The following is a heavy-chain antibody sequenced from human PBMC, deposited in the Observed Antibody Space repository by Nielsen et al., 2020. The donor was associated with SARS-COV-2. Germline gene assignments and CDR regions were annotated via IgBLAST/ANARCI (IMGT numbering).Heavy chain of an antibody. Sequence: SETLSLTCTVSGGSISSGGSYWSWIRQHPGKGLEWIGYIYYSGSTYYNPSLKSRLTMSVDTSKTQFSLNLSTVTAADTAVYYCARATDVARNANWFDTWGQGTQVTVSS. J-gene: IGHJ5*02. CDR1: GGSISSGGSY. CDR3: ARATDVARNANWFDT. V-gene: IGHV4-31*03. CDR2: IYYSGST. D-gene: IGHD5-12*01.